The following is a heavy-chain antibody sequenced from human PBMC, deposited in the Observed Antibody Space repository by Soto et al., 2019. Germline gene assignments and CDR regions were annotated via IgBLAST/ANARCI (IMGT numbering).Heavy chain of an antibody. Sequence: PGESLKISCKGSGYSFTSYWIGWVRQMPGKGLEWMGIIYPGDSDTRYSPSFQGQVTISADKSISTAYLQWSSLKASDTAMYYCARRYCSGGSCYDNWFDPWGQGTLVTVSS. CDR2: IYPGDSDT. D-gene: IGHD2-15*01. CDR1: GYSFTSYW. J-gene: IGHJ5*02. V-gene: IGHV5-51*01. CDR3: ARRYCSGGSCYDNWFDP.